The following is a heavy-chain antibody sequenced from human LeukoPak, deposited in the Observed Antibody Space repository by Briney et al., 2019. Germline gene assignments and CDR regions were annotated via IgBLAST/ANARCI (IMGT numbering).Heavy chain of an antibody. V-gene: IGHV3-74*01. J-gene: IGHJ4*02. CDR2: INPDGSST. Sequence: GGSLRLSCAASGFTFSRYWMHWVRQVPGKGLMWVSRINPDGSSTSYADSVKGRFTITRDNAKNTLYLQMNSLRPEDTAVYFCTKDTYGPEDSWGQGTLVTVSS. D-gene: IGHD4-17*01. CDR3: TKDTYGPEDS. CDR1: GFTFSRYW.